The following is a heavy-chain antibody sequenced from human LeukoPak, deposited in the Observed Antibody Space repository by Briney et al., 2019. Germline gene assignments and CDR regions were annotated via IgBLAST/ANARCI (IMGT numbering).Heavy chain of an antibody. CDR3: AKGCDMTFYAFEI. CDR2: IYNDGSKK. CDR1: GFIFSRFG. J-gene: IGHJ3*02. V-gene: IGHV3-33*03. Sequence: GGSLRLSCAASGFIFSRFGMHWVRRAPGKGLEWVAVIYNDGSKKYYGDSVKGRFTISRDNSKNIVYLQMNSLRAEDTALYYCAKGCDMTFYAFEIWGQGTMVTVSS.